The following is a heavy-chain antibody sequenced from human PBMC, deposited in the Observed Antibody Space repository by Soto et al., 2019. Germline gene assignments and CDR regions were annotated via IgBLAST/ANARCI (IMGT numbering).Heavy chain of an antibody. CDR2: IYYSGST. V-gene: IGHV4-59*01. D-gene: IGHD6-6*01. J-gene: IGHJ5*02. CDR3: ARDRIAARPSGWFDP. Sequence: PSEILSLTWTVSGGSISSYYCRWIRQPPGKGLEWIGYIYYSGSTNYNPSLKSRVTISVDTSKNQFSLKLSSVTAADTAVYYCARDRIAARPSGWFDPWGQGTLVTVSS. CDR1: GGSISSYY.